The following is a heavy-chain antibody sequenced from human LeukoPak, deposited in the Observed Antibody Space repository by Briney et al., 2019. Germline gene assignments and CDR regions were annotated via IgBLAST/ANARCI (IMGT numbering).Heavy chain of an antibody. CDR3: AREVVVGATGEDRFDP. Sequence: SETLSLTCTVSGGSISSYYWSWIRQPPGKGLEWIGYIYYSGSTNYNPSLKSRVTISVDTSKNQFSLNLSSVTAANTAVYYCAREVVVGATGEDRFDPWGQGTLVTVS. V-gene: IGHV4-59*12. CDR1: GGSISSYY. CDR2: IYYSGST. D-gene: IGHD1-26*01. J-gene: IGHJ5*02.